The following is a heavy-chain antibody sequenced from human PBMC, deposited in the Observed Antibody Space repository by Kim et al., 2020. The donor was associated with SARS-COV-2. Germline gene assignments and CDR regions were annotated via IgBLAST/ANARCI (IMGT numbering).Heavy chain of an antibody. Sequence: SETLSLTCTVSGGSISSGGYYWSWIRQHPGKGLEWIGYIYYSGSTYYNPSLKSRVTISVDTSKNQFSLKLSSVTAADTAVYYCAREVPEAAGYSSGWYYYYYGMDVWGQGATVTVSS. J-gene: IGHJ6*02. CDR2: IYYSGST. D-gene: IGHD6-19*01. CDR3: AREVPEAAGYSSGWYYYYYGMDV. V-gene: IGHV4-31*03. CDR1: GGSISSGGYY.